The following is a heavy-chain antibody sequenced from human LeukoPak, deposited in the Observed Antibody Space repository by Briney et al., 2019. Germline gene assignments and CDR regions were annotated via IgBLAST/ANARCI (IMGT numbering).Heavy chain of an antibody. D-gene: IGHD6-6*01. V-gene: IGHV4-38-2*02. J-gene: IGHJ4*02. CDR3: VRSEYSTFLDY. CDR2: IYHSGST. Sequence: MTSETLSLTCTVSGYSISSGYYWGWIRQPPGKGLEWIGSIYHSGSTYYNPSLKSRVTISVDTSKNQFSLKVRSVTAADTAVYYCVRSEYSTFLDYWGQGTLVTVSS. CDR1: GYSISSGYY.